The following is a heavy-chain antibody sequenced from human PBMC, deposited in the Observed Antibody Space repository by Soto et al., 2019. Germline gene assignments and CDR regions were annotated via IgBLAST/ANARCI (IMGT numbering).Heavy chain of an antibody. D-gene: IGHD6-6*01. CDR2: INSDGSST. CDR1: GFTFSSYW. Sequence: PGGSLRLSCAASGFTFSSYWMHWVRQAPGKGLVWVSRINSDGSSTSYADSVKGRFTISRDNAKNTLYLQMNSLRAEDTAVYYCARDPRRRGPLYGMDVWGQGTTVTVSS. J-gene: IGHJ6*02. V-gene: IGHV3-74*01. CDR3: ARDPRRRGPLYGMDV.